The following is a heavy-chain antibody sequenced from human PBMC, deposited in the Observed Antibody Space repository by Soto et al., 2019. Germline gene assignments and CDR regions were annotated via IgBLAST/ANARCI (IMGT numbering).Heavy chain of an antibody. Sequence: QVPLVQSGAEVKKPGSSVKVSCKASGGTFSSYAISWVRQAPGQGLEWMGGIIPIFGTANYAQKFQGRVTITADESTSTAYMELSSLRSEDTAVYYCARGPSGFGELLSYYYYGMDVWGQGTTVTVSS. V-gene: IGHV1-69*01. CDR2: IIPIFGTA. CDR1: GGTFSSYA. D-gene: IGHD3-10*01. CDR3: ARGPSGFGELLSYYYYGMDV. J-gene: IGHJ6*02.